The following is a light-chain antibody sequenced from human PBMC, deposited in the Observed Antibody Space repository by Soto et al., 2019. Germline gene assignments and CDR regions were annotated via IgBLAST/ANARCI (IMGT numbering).Light chain of an antibody. CDR2: HTS. CDR1: QNAGSR. V-gene: IGKV1-12*01. Sequence: DIQMSQSPPFVSASVGDRVTISCRASQNAGSRLSWFHQKPGGAPNLLIFHTSRLQTGVPSRFAGIGSGTEFTLTISSLQSDDFGTYYCPHADGLLALTLGGGTSVEI. CDR3: PHADGLLALT. J-gene: IGKJ4*01.